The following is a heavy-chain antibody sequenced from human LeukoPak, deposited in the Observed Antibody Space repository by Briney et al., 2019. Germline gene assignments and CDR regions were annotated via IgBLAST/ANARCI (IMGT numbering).Heavy chain of an antibody. CDR3: ARDCSGGSCYGYAFDI. D-gene: IGHD2-15*01. V-gene: IGHV4-31*03. Sequence: PSETLSLTCTVSGGSISSGGYYWSWIRQHPGKGLEWIGYIYYSGSTYYNPSLKSRVTISVDTSKNQFSLKLSSVAAADTAVYYCARDCSGGSCYGYAFDIWGQGTMVTASS. CDR2: IYYSGST. J-gene: IGHJ3*02. CDR1: GGSISSGGYY.